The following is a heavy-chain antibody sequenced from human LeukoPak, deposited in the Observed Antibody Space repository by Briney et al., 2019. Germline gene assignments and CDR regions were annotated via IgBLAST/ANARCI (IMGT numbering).Heavy chain of an antibody. CDR2: ISTYIGGT. Sequence: ASVNVSCKASGYTFTNYGINWLRQAPGQGLEWLGGISTYIGGTNKGQKFQGRVTMTTDASTTTVFIELRGLRSDDTGVYYCARDPFAFIFQVTGITYFGSWGPGTLVTVSS. J-gene: IGHJ4*02. CDR3: ARDPFAFIFQVTGITYFGS. D-gene: IGHD2-8*02. CDR1: GYTFTNYG. V-gene: IGHV1-18*01.